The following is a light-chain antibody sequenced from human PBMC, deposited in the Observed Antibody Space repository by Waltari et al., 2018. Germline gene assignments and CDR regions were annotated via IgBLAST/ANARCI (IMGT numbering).Light chain of an antibody. Sequence: QMTQSPSSLSASVGDRVTIACRTSQSISTHLNWYRHKPGKAPELLIFAASSLQSGVPSRFSGSGSGTDFTLTISSLQAEDFATYYCQQSYTPPPTFGQGTRLDIK. CDR1: QSISTH. V-gene: IGKV1-39*01. CDR3: QQSYTPPPT. J-gene: IGKJ5*01. CDR2: AAS.